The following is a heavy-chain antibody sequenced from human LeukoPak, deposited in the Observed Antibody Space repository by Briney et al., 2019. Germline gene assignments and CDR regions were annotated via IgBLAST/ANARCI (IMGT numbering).Heavy chain of an antibody. CDR3: ARRDVVVTGHYFDY. CDR1: GFSFWSYG. D-gene: IGHD2-21*02. J-gene: IGHJ4*02. Sequence: GGSLRLSCAASGFSFWSYGMSWDRQAPGKGLKWVSTTTDSGASTWYADSVKGRFTISRDNSKNTLQLQMNSLRAEDTAVYYCARRDVVVTGHYFDYWGQGILVTVSS. V-gene: IGHV3-23*01. CDR2: TTDSGAST.